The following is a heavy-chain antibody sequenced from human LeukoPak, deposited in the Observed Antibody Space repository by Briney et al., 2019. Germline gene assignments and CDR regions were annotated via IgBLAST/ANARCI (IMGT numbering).Heavy chain of an antibody. CDR1: GGSISSYY. CDR3: ASGYCSGGSCYDFDY. D-gene: IGHD2-15*01. V-gene: IGHV4-59*01. J-gene: IGHJ4*02. Sequence: PSETLSLTCTVSGGSISSYYWSWIRQPPAKGLEWIGYIYYSGSTNYNPSLTSRVTISVVTSKIQFSLELSSVTAADTAVYYCASGYCSGGSCYDFDYWGQGTLVTVSS. CDR2: IYYSGST.